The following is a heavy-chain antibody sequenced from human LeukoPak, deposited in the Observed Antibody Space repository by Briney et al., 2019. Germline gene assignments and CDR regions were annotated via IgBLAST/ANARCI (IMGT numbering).Heavy chain of an antibody. J-gene: IGHJ4*02. V-gene: IGHV4-38-2*02. D-gene: IGHD3-9*01. CDR3: ARAVGSFDWLPLFDY. CDR2: IYHSGIT. CDR1: GYSIRSGFY. Sequence: SETLSLTCTVSGYSIRSGFYWGWIRPPPGKGLEWIGNIYHSGITYYTPSLKSRVTISVDTSKNQFYLKLSSVTAADTAVYYCARAVGSFDWLPLFDYWGQGTLVTVSS.